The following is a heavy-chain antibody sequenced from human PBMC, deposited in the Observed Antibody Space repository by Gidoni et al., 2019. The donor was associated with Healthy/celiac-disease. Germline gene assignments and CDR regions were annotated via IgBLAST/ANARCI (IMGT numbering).Heavy chain of an antibody. D-gene: IGHD1-26*01. Sequence: EVQLLESGGGLVQPGGSLRLSCAASGFTFSSFAMSWVRQAPGKGLEWVSAMSGSGGSTYYADSVKGRFTISRDNSKNTLYLQMNSLRAEDTAVYYCAKDLLFLPPGATASDAFDIWGQGTMVTVSS. CDR1: GFTFSSFA. CDR2: MSGSGGST. J-gene: IGHJ3*02. V-gene: IGHV3-23*01. CDR3: AKDLLFLPPGATASDAFDI.